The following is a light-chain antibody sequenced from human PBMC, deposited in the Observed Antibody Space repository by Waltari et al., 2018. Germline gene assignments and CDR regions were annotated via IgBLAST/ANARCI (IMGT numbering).Light chain of an antibody. J-gene: IGLJ2*01. CDR1: NTDVGAYNY. Sequence: QSALSQPRSVSGPPGLSVTVSCSGTNTDVGAYNYVSWYQRHPGEAPKLIIYDVTPRPSGVPDRFSGSKSGNTASLTISGLQAEDEAEYFCCSYAGSYPYVIFGGGTKLTVL. CDR2: DVT. V-gene: IGLV2-11*01. CDR3: CSYAGSYPYVI.